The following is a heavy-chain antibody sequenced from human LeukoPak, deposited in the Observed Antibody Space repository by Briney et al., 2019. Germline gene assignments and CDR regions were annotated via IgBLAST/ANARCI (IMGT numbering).Heavy chain of an antibody. Sequence: GRSLRLSCAASGFTFSSYAMHWVRQALGKGLEWVAVISYDGSNKYYADSVKGRFTISRDNSKNTLYLQMNSLRAEDTAVYYCARSGSGYDDAFDIWGQGTMVTVSS. D-gene: IGHD5-12*01. J-gene: IGHJ3*02. CDR1: GFTFSSYA. V-gene: IGHV3-30-3*01. CDR2: ISYDGSNK. CDR3: ARSGSGYDDAFDI.